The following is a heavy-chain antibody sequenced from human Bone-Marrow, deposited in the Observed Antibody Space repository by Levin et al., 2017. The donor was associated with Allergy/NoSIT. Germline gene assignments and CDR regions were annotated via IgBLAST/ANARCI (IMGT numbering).Heavy chain of an antibody. J-gene: IGHJ3*02. CDR3: ARDMGILSAFDI. V-gene: IGHV4-59*01. D-gene: IGHD2-15*01. Sequence: GSLRLSCAASGFTFSDYCMSWIRQPPGKGLEWIGFIYYSGNTNYNPSLESRVSISLDTSKKAFSLKLYSVTAADTAVYYCARDMGILSAFDIWGQGTMVTVSS. CDR2: IYYSGNT. CDR1: GFTFSDYC.